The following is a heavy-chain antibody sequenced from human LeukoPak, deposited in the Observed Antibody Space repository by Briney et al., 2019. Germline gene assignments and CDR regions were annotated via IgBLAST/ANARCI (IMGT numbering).Heavy chain of an antibody. CDR2: ISGSGDST. CDR1: GFTFSSYA. J-gene: IGHJ4*02. V-gene: IGHV3-23*01. CDR3: AKTRPLDSSSWSHGDY. D-gene: IGHD6-13*01. Sequence: GRSLRLSCAASGFTFSSYAMSWVRQAPGKGLEWVSAISGSGDSTYYGDSVKGRFTISRDNSKNTLYLQMNSLRAEDTAVYYCAKTRPLDSSSWSHGDYWGQGTLVTVSS.